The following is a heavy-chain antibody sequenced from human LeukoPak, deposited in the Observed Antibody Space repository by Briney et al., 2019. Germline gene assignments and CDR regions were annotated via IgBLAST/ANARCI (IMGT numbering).Heavy chain of an antibody. CDR2: IYYSGST. CDR3: ARGNKQGYCSGGSCYRIDY. J-gene: IGHJ4*02. V-gene: IGHV4-59*01. D-gene: IGHD2-15*01. CDR1: GGAISSYY. Sequence: SETLSLTCTVSGGAISSYYWSWIRQPPGKGLEWIGYIYYSGSTNYNPSLKSRVTISVDTSKNQFSLKLSSVTAADTAVYYCARGNKQGYCSGGSCYRIDYWGQGTLVTVSS.